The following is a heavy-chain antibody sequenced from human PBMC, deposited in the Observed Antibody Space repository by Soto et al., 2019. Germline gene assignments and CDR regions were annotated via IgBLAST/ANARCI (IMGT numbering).Heavy chain of an antibody. J-gene: IGHJ6*02. D-gene: IGHD6-13*01. CDR2: INANSAGT. CDR3: ARRGEGSRWVGGMDV. CDR1: GYSFTDYF. Sequence: VSVKFSCKPSGYSFTDYFVHWVRQAPGQGLDWMGGINANSAGTSYAQKFQGRVTMTRETWSSTAYMELSRLSSGDTAVYYCARRGEGSRWVGGMDVWRQ. V-gene: IGHV1-2*02.